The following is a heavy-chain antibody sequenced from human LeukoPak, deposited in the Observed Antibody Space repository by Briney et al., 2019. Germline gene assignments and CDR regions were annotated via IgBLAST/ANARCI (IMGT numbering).Heavy chain of an antibody. D-gene: IGHD6-13*01. J-gene: IGHJ4*02. CDR3: VSWYPTEMYYFDY. CDR1: GFTFSSYA. Sequence: PGGSLRLSCSASGFTFSSYAMHWVRQAPGKGLEYVSAISSNGGSTYYADSVKGRFTISRDNSKNTLYLQMSSLRAEDTAVYYCVSWYPTEMYYFDYWGQGTLVTVSS. CDR2: ISSNGGST. V-gene: IGHV3-64D*06.